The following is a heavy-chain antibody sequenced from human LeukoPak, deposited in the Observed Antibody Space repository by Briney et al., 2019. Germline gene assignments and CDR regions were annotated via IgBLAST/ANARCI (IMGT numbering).Heavy chain of an antibody. CDR3: ASLARIAG. Sequence: PSQTLSLTCTVSGGSHCISSYYWGWIRQPPGKGLGWIGSIYYSGSTYYNPSLKSRVTISVDTSKNQFSLKLSSVTAADTAVYYCASLARIAGWGQGTLVTVSS. CDR1: GGSHCISSYY. J-gene: IGHJ4*02. CDR2: IYYSGST. D-gene: IGHD5-12*01. V-gene: IGHV4-39*01.